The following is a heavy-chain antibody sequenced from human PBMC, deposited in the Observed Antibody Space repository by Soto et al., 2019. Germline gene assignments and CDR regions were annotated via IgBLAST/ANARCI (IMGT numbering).Heavy chain of an antibody. D-gene: IGHD3-16*01. CDR3: ARGPLRAWFDP. V-gene: IGHV4-34*01. Sequence: SETLSLTCAVYGGSFSGYYWNWIRQPPGKGLEWIGETNRSGITKYNPSLKSRVTISIDTSKNQFFLNLTSLTAADTAVYYCARGPLRAWFDPWGQGTLVTVSS. CDR2: TNRSGIT. CDR1: GGSFSGYY. J-gene: IGHJ5*02.